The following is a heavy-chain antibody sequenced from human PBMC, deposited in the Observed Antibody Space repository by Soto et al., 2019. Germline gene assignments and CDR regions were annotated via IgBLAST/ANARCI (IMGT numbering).Heavy chain of an antibody. V-gene: IGHV3-23*01. D-gene: IGHD2-15*01. CDR1: GFTFSSYA. Sequence: EVQLLESGGGLVQPGGSLRLSCAASGFTFSSYAMSWVRQAPGKGLEWVSAISGSGGSTYYADSVKGRFTISRDNSKNTRYLQMNSLKAEGTGCNYGGKTLGPYFRGCSCYSVGDAFDIWGQGTIVTVSS. J-gene: IGHJ3*02. CDR2: ISGSGGST. CDR3: GKTLGPYFRGCSCYSVGDAFDI.